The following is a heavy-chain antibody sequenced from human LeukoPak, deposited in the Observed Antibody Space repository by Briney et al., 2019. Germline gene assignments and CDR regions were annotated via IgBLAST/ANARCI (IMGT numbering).Heavy chain of an antibody. CDR1: GYTFTSYG. J-gene: IGHJ4*02. CDR3: ARERTLFPGDSSGYFDY. D-gene: IGHD3-22*01. V-gene: IGHV1-18*01. Sequence: ASVKVSCKASGYTFTSYGISWVRQAPGQGLEWMGWISAYNGNTNYAQKLQGRVTMTTDTSTSTAYMELRSLRSDDTAVYYCARERTLFPGDSSGYFDYWGQGILVTVSS. CDR2: ISAYNGNT.